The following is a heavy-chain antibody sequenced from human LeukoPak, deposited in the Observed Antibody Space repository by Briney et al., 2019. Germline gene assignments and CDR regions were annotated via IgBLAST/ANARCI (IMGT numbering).Heavy chain of an antibody. CDR3: ARGANYYDSSGIPYSY. V-gene: IGHV1-8*01. CDR1: GYTFTSYD. D-gene: IGHD3-22*01. J-gene: IGHJ4*02. Sequence: GASVKGSCKASGYTFTSYDINWVRQATGQGLEWMGWMNPNSGNTGYAQKFQGRVTMTRNTSISTAYMELSSLRSEDTAVYYCARGANYYDSSGIPYSYWGQGTLVTVSS. CDR2: MNPNSGNT.